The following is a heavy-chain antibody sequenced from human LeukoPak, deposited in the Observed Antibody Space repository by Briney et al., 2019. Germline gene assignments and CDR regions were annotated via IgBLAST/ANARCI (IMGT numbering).Heavy chain of an antibody. CDR3: ARVGAINIVVVPAAIDYFDY. J-gene: IGHJ4*02. CDR2: IYPGDSDT. Sequence: GESLKISCQGSGYSFTSYWIGWVRQMPGKGLEWMGIIYPGDSDTRYSPSLQGQVTISADKSISTAYLQWSSLKASDTAMYYCARVGAINIVVVPAAIDYFDYWGQGALVTVSS. V-gene: IGHV5-51*01. D-gene: IGHD2-2*01. CDR1: GYSFTSYW.